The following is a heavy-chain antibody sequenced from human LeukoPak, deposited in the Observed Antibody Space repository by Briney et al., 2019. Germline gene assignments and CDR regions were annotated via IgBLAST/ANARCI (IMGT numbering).Heavy chain of an antibody. Sequence: ASVKVSCKASGYTFTSYGISWVRQAPGQGLEWMGWISAYNGNTNYAQKLQGRITMTTDTSTSTAYTDLRSLRYDDTAVYYCARDYYDSSGYLRDYWGQGTLVTVSS. D-gene: IGHD3-22*01. V-gene: IGHV1-18*01. J-gene: IGHJ4*02. CDR3: ARDYYDSSGYLRDY. CDR1: GYTFTSYG. CDR2: ISAYNGNT.